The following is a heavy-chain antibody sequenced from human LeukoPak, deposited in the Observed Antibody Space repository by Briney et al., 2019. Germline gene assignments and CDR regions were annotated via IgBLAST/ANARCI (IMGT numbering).Heavy chain of an antibody. CDR1: GGSISSYY. D-gene: IGHD6-13*01. CDR3: ARGFYSSWTDY. V-gene: IGHV4-59*08. CDR2: IYYSGST. J-gene: IGHJ4*02. Sequence: SETLSLTCTVSGGSISSYYWSWIRQPPGKGLEWIGYIYYSGSTNYNPSLKSRVTISVDTSKNQFSLKLSSVTAADTAVYYCARGFYSSWTDYWGQGTLVTVSS.